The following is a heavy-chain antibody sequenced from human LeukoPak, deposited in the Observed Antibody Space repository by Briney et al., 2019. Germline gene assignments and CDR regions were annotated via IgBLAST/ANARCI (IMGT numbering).Heavy chain of an antibody. CDR3: ARGLHYDILTGYQYYFDY. D-gene: IGHD3-9*01. V-gene: IGHV1-2*02. CDR1: GYTFTGYY. Sequence: ASVKVSCKASGYTFTGYYMHWVRQAPGQGLEWMGWINPSSGGTNYAQKFQGRVTMTRNTSISTAYMELSSLRSEDTAVYYCARGLHYDILTGYQYYFDYWGQGTLVTVSS. CDR2: INPSSGGT. J-gene: IGHJ4*02.